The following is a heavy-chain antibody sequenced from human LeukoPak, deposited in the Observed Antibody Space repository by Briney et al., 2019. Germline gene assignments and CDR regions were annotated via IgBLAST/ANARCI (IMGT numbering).Heavy chain of an antibody. Sequence: SQTLSLTCAISGDTVSTNSAAWNWIRQSPTRGLEWLGRTYYRSKSYNDYAVSVKSRITINPDTSKNQFSLQLNSVTPEDTAVYYCARDKGGSGYDHLDYWGQGTLVTVSS. CDR2: TYYRSKSYN. J-gene: IGHJ4*02. V-gene: IGHV6-1*01. CDR3: ARDKGGSGYDHLDY. CDR1: GDTVSTNSAA. D-gene: IGHD5-12*01.